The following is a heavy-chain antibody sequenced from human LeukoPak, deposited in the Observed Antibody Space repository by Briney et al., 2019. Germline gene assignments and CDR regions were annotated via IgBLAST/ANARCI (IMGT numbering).Heavy chain of an antibody. CDR3: AKDRIDLGYCSRTSCYGGGNFDY. CDR1: RFTFDDYA. J-gene: IGHJ4*02. V-gene: IGHV3-43*02. Sequence: GGSLRLSCAASRFTFDDYAIHWVRQAPGKGLEWVSFISSDGDGTYYADCVRGGFTISRDTSKISLYPQMNSLRSDHTALYYCAKDRIDLGYCSRTSCYGGGNFDYWGQGTLVTVSS. D-gene: IGHD2-2*01. CDR2: ISSDGDGT.